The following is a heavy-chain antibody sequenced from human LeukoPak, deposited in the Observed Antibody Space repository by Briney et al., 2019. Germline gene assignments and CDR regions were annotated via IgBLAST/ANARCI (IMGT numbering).Heavy chain of an antibody. J-gene: IGHJ4*02. CDR3: ARAGIDILTGYSRYYFDY. CDR1: GYTFTGYY. D-gene: IGHD3-9*01. Sequence: ASVKVSCKASGYTFTGYYMHWVRQAPGQGLEWMGWINPNSGGTNYAQKFRGRVTMTRDTSISTAYMELSRLRSDDTAVYYCARAGIDILTGYSRYYFDYWGQGTLVTVSS. V-gene: IGHV1-2*02. CDR2: INPNSGGT.